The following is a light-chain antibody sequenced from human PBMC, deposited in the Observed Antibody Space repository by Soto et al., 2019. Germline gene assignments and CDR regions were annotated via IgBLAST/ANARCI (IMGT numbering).Light chain of an antibody. CDR3: MQALQISWT. Sequence: DIVMTQSPLSLPVTPGEPASISCRSSQSLLHSNGYNYLDWYLQKPVQSPQLLIYLGSNRASGVPDRFSGSGSGTDFTLKISRVEAEDVGVYYCMQALQISWTFGQGTKVEIK. V-gene: IGKV2-28*01. CDR2: LGS. J-gene: IGKJ1*01. CDR1: QSLLHSNGYNY.